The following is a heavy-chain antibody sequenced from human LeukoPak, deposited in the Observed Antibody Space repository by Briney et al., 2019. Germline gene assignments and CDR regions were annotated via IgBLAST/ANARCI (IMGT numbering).Heavy chain of an antibody. CDR1: GFTFSSYA. CDR3: AKFYGDYARYYYYYMDV. CDR2: IRGSGGST. Sequence: GGSLRLSCAASGFTFSSYAMSWVRQAPGKELEWVSAIRGSGGSTYYADSVKGRFTISRDNSKNTLYLQMNSLRAEDTAVYYCAKFYGDYARYYYYYMDVWGKGTTVTVSS. J-gene: IGHJ6*03. V-gene: IGHV3-23*01. D-gene: IGHD4-17*01.